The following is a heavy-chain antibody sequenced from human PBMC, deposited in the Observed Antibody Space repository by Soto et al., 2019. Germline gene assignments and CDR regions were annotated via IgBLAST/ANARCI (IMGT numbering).Heavy chain of an antibody. J-gene: IGHJ3*02. CDR2: INHSGST. V-gene: IGHV4-34*01. CDR1: GGSFSGYY. Sequence: SETLSLTCAVYGGSFSGYYWSWIRQPPGKGLEWIGEINHSGSTNYNPSLKSRVTISVDTSKNKFSLKLSSVTAADTAVYYCARVLKEWLVPRPDFDIWGQGTMVTVSS. D-gene: IGHD6-19*01. CDR3: ARVLKEWLVPRPDFDI.